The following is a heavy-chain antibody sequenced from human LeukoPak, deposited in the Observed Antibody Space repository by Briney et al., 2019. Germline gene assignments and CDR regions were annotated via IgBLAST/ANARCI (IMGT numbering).Heavy chain of an antibody. D-gene: IGHD6-6*01. CDR2: IRYDGSRK. J-gene: IGHJ4*02. V-gene: IGHV3-30*02. CDR1: GFIFSSYG. CDR3: AKDFWKRRGSSSTIFDY. Sequence: WGSLRLSCAASGFIFSSYGMHGVGQAPDKGLEWVAFIRYDGSRKYYADSVRGRFTISRDNSKNTLYLQMNSLRAEDTAVYYCAKDFWKRRGSSSTIFDYWGQGTLVTVSA.